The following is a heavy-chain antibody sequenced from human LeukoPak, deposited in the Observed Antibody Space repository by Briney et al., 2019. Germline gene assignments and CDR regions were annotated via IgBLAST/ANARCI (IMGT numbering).Heavy chain of an antibody. J-gene: IGHJ4*02. Sequence: SETLSLTCTVSGGSISSYYWSWIRQPPGKGLEWIGYIYYSGSTNYNPSLKSRVTISVDTSKNQFSLELSSVTAADTAVYYCARDPFPMTTVTTSEYWGQGTLVTVSS. CDR3: ARDPFPMTTVTTSEY. CDR2: IYYSGST. D-gene: IGHD4-17*01. V-gene: IGHV4-59*01. CDR1: GGSISSYY.